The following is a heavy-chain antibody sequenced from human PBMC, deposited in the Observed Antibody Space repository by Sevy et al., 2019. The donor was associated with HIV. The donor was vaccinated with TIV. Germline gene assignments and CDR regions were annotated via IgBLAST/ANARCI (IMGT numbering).Heavy chain of an antibody. CDR3: ARRGGLYDEGFDI. Sequence: GGSLRLSCAASGFTFISFTMNWVRQAPGKGLEWVSSISNSPSYIYYADSVKGRFTISRDNAKNALYLQMDSMRVEDAAVYYCARRGGLYDEGFDIWGQGTMVTVSS. D-gene: IGHD2-8*01. CDR1: GFTFISFT. J-gene: IGHJ3*02. V-gene: IGHV3-21*01. CDR2: ISNSPSYI.